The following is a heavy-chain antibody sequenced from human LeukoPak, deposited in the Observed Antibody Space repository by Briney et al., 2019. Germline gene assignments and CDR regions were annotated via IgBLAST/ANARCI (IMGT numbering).Heavy chain of an antibody. V-gene: IGHV1-18*01. CDR2: INAYNGNT. D-gene: IGHD6-19*01. J-gene: IGHJ4*02. CDR3: ARDRYSSGCSDY. Sequence: VASVKVSCKSSGYTFTDYGISWVRQAPGQGIECLGWINAYNGNTNHAQEFQGRLTMTTETSTTTAYLELRSLRSDDTAVYYCARDRYSSGCSDYWGQGTLVTVSS. CDR1: GYTFTDYG.